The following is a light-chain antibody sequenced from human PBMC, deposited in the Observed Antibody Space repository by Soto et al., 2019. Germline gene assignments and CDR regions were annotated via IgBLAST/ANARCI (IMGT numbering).Light chain of an antibody. J-gene: IGKJ5*01. CDR2: GAS. Sequence: EFVLTQSPGTLSLSPGEGATLSCRASQSVTSNYLAWYQQKPGQAPRLLIYGASSRATGIPDRFSGSGSGTDFTLTISRLEPEDFAVYYCHHYGGSPITFGQGTRLEIK. CDR3: HHYGGSPIT. V-gene: IGKV3-20*01. CDR1: QSVTSNY.